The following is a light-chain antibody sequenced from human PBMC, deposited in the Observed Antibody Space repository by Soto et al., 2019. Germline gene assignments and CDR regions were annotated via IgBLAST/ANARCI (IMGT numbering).Light chain of an antibody. Sequence: QQTHSPYPVAASVPYSIAITSRASQSIRRSLDWYQQKPGKAPRLLIYAAYSLPSGVPSRFSGSGSGTDFTLTISSLQPEDFEAYYCQQRHSTPITFGQGTRLEIK. CDR2: AAY. CDR1: QSIRRS. V-gene: IGKV1-39*01. J-gene: IGKJ5*01. CDR3: QQRHSTPIT.